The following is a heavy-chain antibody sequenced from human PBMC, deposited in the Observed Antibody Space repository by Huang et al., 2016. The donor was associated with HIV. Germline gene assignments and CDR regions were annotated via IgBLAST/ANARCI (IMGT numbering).Heavy chain of an antibody. CDR1: GYSFTRQW. V-gene: IGHV5-51*03. CDR3: ARPPTYSDDGGYYIDAFGV. CDR2: IYPGDSDV. D-gene: IGHD2-21*02. Sequence: EVQLVQSGAEMKRPGESLKISCKVSGYSFTRQWIGWVRKLHGTGPEWMRIIYPGDSDVKDSPSFPGQVTISADNSISTAYLQWKSLKVSDTAMYFCARPPTYSDDGGYYIDAFGVWGRGTMVTVS. J-gene: IGHJ3*01.